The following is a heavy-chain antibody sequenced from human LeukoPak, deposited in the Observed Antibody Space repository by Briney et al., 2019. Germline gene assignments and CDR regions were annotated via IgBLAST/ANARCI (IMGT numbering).Heavy chain of an antibody. CDR1: GFTFSDYY. CDR3: ARDVPSSYYYYYMDV. CDR2: ISSSSSYI. J-gene: IGHJ6*03. Sequence: GGSLRLSCAASGFTFSDYYMSWIRQAPGKGLEWVSSISSSSSYIYYADSVKGRFTISRDNAKNSLYLQMNSLRAEDTAVYYCARDVPSSYYYYYMDVWGKGTTVTVSS. V-gene: IGHV3-11*06. D-gene: IGHD2-2*01.